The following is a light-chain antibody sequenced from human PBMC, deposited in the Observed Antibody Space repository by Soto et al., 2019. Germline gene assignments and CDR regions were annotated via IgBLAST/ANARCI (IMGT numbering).Light chain of an antibody. CDR3: QQYGSSIT. V-gene: IGKV3-20*01. CDR2: GTS. Sequence: EIVITQSPATLSVSPGVRATLSCRASQSISDTLAWYQQKPGQAPRLLIYGTSSRATGIPDRFSGSGSGTDFTLTISRLEPEDFAVFYCQQYGSSITFGQGTRLEIK. J-gene: IGKJ5*01. CDR1: QSISDT.